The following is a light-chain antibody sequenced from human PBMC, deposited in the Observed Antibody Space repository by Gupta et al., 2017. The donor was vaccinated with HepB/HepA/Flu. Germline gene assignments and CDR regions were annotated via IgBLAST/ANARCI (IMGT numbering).Light chain of an antibody. CDR1: QSVSTN. CDR3: QQRASWPLT. V-gene: IGKV3-11*01. J-gene: IGKJ4*01. CDR2: DAS. Sequence: EIVLTQSPATLSLSPGERATLSCRACQSVSTNLAWYQQKPGQAPRLLIYDASNRATGIPARFSGNGSGTDFTLTISSLEPEDFAVYYCQQRASWPLTFGGGTKVEIK.